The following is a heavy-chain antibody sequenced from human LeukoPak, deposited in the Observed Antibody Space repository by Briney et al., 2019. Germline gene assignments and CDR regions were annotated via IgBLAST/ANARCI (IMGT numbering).Heavy chain of an antibody. CDR1: GFTFDDYA. CDR3: ARGHYDSSGYGDY. D-gene: IGHD3-22*01. Sequence: GGSLRLSCAASGFTFDDYAMHWVRQAPGKGLEWVSGISWNSNSIDYADSVKGRFTISRDNAKNSLYLQMNSLRAEDTAVYYCARGHYDSSGYGDYWGQGTLVTVSS. J-gene: IGHJ4*02. CDR2: ISWNSNSI. V-gene: IGHV3-9*01.